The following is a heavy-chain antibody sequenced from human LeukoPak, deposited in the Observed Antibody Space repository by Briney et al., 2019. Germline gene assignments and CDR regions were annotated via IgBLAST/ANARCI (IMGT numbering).Heavy chain of an antibody. CDR2: INSDGSST. CDR3: ARSSAAGDQIFDY. Sequence: GGSLRLSCAASGFTFSSYWMHWVRQAPGKGLVWVSRINSDGSSTNYADSVKGRFTISRDNSKNTLYLQMNSLRAEDTAVYYCARSSAAGDQIFDYWGQGTLVTVSS. V-gene: IGHV3-74*01. J-gene: IGHJ4*02. CDR1: GFTFSSYW. D-gene: IGHD6-13*01.